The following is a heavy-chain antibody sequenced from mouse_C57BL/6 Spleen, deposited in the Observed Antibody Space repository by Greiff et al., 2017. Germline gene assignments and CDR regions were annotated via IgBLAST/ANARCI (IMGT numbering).Heavy chain of an antibody. CDR3: ARGPSITTVDY. V-gene: IGHV1-59*01. J-gene: IGHJ2*01. D-gene: IGHD1-1*01. Sequence: QVQLQQPGAELVRPGTSVKLSCKASGYTFTSYWMHWVKQRPGQGLEWIGVIDPSDSYTNYNQKFKGKATLTVDTSSSTAYMQLSSLTSEDSAVYYCARGPSITTVDYWGQGTTLTVSS. CDR2: IDPSDSYT. CDR1: GYTFTSYW.